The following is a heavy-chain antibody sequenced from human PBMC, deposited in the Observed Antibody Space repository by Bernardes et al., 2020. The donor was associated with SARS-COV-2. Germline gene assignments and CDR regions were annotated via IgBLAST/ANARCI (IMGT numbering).Heavy chain of an antibody. D-gene: IGHD3-10*01. J-gene: IGHJ4*02. Sequence: TLSLTCTVSGGSISSYYWSWIRQPPGKGLEWIGYIYGGSTNYNPALKSRVTISEDTSKNQFSLNVNSVTAADTAVYYCARQTVLFWFGESSGPSNFDYWGQGALVTVSS. CDR1: GGSISSYY. CDR3: ARQTVLFWFGESSGPSNFDY. CDR2: IYGGST. V-gene: IGHV4-59*08.